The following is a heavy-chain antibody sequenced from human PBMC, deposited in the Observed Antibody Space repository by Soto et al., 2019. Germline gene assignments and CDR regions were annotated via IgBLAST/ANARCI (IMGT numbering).Heavy chain of an antibody. CDR2: ISSTTNYI. CDR1: GFSFSSDS. V-gene: IGHV3-21*06. CDR3: ARESEDLTSNFDY. Sequence: PGGSLRLSCAASGFSFSSDSMGWVRQAPGKGLEWVSSISSTTNYIYYGDSMKGRFTISRDNAKNSLYLEMNSLRAEDTAVYYCARESEDLTSNFDYWGQGTLVTVSS. J-gene: IGHJ4*02.